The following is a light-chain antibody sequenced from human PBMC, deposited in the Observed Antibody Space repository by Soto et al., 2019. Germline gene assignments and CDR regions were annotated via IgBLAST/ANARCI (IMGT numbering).Light chain of an antibody. Sequence: QSVLTQPASVSGSPGQSIPISCTGTGNDVGGYTFVSWYQQHPDKVPKLVIFDVNRRPSGVSDRLSGSKSVNAASLTISGLQAEDEADYYCCSYTATTPYVFRTGTKVTV. CDR3: CSYTATTPYV. J-gene: IGLJ1*01. V-gene: IGLV2-14*03. CDR1: GNDVGGYTF. CDR2: DVN.